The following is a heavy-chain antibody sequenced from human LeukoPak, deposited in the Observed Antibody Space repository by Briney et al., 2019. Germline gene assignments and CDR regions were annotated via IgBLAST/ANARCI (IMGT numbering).Heavy chain of an antibody. J-gene: IGHJ4*02. V-gene: IGHV3-7*01. CDR3: AREWQGGIAAAGTRIEGDY. D-gene: IGHD6-13*01. CDR2: IRQDGSEK. CDR1: GFSAIGNW. Sequence: GGSLRLSWAVSGFSAIGNWMTWVRRAPGKGLEWVANIRQDGSEKSNVDSVKGRFTISRDNAENSLFLQMNSLRVEDTAVYYCAREWQGGIAAAGTRIEGDYWGQGTLVAVSS.